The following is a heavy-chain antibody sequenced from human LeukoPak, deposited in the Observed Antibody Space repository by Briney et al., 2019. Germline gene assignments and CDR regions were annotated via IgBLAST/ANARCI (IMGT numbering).Heavy chain of an antibody. CDR1: GGTFSSYA. V-gene: IGHV1-69*05. CDR2: IIPIFGTA. CDR3: ASGWYSYGLWAFDI. Sequence: ASVKVSCKASGGTFSSYAISWVRQAPGQGFEWMGRIIPIFGTANYAQKFQGRVTITTDESTSTAYMELSSLRSEDTAVYYCASGWYSYGLWAFDIWGQGTMVTVSS. D-gene: IGHD5-18*01. J-gene: IGHJ3*02.